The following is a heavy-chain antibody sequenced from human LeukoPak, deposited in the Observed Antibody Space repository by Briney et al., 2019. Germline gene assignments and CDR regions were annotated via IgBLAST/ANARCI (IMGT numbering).Heavy chain of an antibody. V-gene: IGHV1-18*03. J-gene: IGHJ6*03. CDR1: GYTFTSYG. CDR3: ARGIRSTSLYYYYYMDV. CDR2: ISAYNGNT. D-gene: IGHD2-2*01. Sequence: ASVKVSCKASGYTFTSYGISWVRQAPGQGLEWMGWISAYNGNTNYAQKLQGRVTITTDESTSTAYMELSSLRSEDMAVYYCARGIRSTSLYYYYYMDVWGKGTTVTVSS.